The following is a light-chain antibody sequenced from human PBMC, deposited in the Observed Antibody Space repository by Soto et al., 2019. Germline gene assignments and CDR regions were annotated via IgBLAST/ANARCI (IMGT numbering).Light chain of an antibody. Sequence: DIQMTQSPSSLSASVGDRVTITCRASQSISSYLNWYQQKPGKAPKLLIYAASSLQSGVPSRFSGSGSGTDLTLTISSLQPEDFATYYCQPSYSTPPTFGQGTQLDIK. CDR1: QSISSY. V-gene: IGKV1-39*01. CDR3: QPSYSTPPT. CDR2: AAS. J-gene: IGKJ1*01.